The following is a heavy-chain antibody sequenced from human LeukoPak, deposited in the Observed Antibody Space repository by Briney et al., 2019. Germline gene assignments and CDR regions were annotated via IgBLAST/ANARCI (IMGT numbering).Heavy chain of an antibody. CDR1: GYTFTSYD. CDR2: MNPNSGNT. V-gene: IGHV1-8*01. Sequence: GASVKVSCKASGYTFTSYDINWVRQATGQGLEWMGWMNPNSGNTGYAQKFQGRVTMTRNTSISTAYMELSSLRSEDTAVYYCARGDYYDSSGYYNYFDYWGQGTLVTVSS. D-gene: IGHD3-22*01. CDR3: ARGDYYDSSGYYNYFDY. J-gene: IGHJ4*02.